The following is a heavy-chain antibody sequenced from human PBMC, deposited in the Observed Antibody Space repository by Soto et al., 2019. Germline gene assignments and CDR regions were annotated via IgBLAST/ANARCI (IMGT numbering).Heavy chain of an antibody. CDR1: GYTFTSYG. V-gene: IGHV1-18*01. CDR2: ISGYDGDT. D-gene: IGHD6-25*01. J-gene: IGHJ6*03. CDR3: ARSGSPPPVSYYYYMDV. Sequence: ASVKVSCKPSGYTFTSYGITWVRQAPGQGLEWMGWISGYDGDTNSAQKLQGRITMTTDTSTSTAYMELRSLRSDDTAVYYCARSGSPPPVSYYYYMDVWGKGTTVTVSS.